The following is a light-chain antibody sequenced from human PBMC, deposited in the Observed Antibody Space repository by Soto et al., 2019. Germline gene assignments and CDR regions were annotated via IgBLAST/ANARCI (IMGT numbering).Light chain of an antibody. CDR2: EVN. CDR1: SSDIGAYNY. CDR3: NSYTTLSNRV. V-gene: IGLV2-14*01. J-gene: IGLJ1*01. Sequence: QSALTQPASVSGSPGQSVTISCTGTSSDIGAYNYVSWYQQHPGKAPKLLIYEVNNRPSGVADLFAGSKSGNTASLTISGLQAEDAANYYCNSYTTLSNRVFGTGTKLTVL.